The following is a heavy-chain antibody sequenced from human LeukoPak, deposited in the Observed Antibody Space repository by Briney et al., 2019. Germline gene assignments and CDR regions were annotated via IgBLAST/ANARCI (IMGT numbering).Heavy chain of an antibody. CDR2: ISGSGGST. Sequence: QPGGSLRLSCAASGFTFSSYAMSWVRQAPGKGLEWVSAISGSGGSTYYADSVKGRFTISRDNSKNTLYLQMNSLRAEDTAVYYCCRFWSGSIGAFDIWGQGTMVTVSS. V-gene: IGHV3-23*01. D-gene: IGHD3-3*01. J-gene: IGHJ3*02. CDR3: CRFWSGSIGAFDI. CDR1: GFTFSSYA.